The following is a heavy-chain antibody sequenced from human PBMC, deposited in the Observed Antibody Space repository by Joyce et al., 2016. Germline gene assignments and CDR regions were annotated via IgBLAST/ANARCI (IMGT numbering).Heavy chain of an antibody. CDR2: ISYDGKNT. J-gene: IGHJ4*02. Sequence: QVKLVESGGGVVQPGRFLRLSCAASGFTFSGHSMHWVRQAPGKGLNWVTIISYDGKNTYYGDSMKGRFTISRDNSKNTVYLQVDSLRTEDTAVYYCARDGPKTTWDPGYYFDFWGQGTLVTVSS. D-gene: IGHD1-14*01. V-gene: IGHV3-30*04. CDR1: GFTFSGHS. CDR3: ARDGPKTTWDPGYYFDF.